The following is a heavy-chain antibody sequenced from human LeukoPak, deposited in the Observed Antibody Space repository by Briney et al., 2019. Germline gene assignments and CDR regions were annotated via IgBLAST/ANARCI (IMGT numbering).Heavy chain of an antibody. V-gene: IGHV4-59*01. CDR3: ARAGYSSSNPRDFQH. D-gene: IGHD6-13*01. Sequence: SETLSLTCTVSGGSTSSYYWSWIRQPPGKGLEWIGYIYYSGSTNYNPSLKSRVTISVDTSKNQFSLKLSSVTAADTAVYYCARAGYSSSNPRDFQHWGQGTLVTVSS. CDR1: GGSTSSYY. CDR2: IYYSGST. J-gene: IGHJ1*01.